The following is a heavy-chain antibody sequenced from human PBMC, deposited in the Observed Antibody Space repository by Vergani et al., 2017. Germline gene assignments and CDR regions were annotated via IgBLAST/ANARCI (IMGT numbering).Heavy chain of an antibody. Sequence: EVQLLESGGGLVQPGGSLRLSCAASGFTFSSYAMSWVRQAPGKGLEWVSAISGSGGSTYYADSVKGRFTISRDNSKNTLYLQMNSLRAEDTAVYYCARVVMTTVNYYYYYMDVWGKGTTVTVSS. CDR2: ISGSGGST. J-gene: IGHJ6*03. CDR3: ARVVMTTVNYYYYYMDV. CDR1: GFTFSSYA. D-gene: IGHD4-11*01. V-gene: IGHV3-23*01.